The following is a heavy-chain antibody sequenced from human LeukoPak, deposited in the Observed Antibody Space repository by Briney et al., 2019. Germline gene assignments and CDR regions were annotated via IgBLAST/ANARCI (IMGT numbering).Heavy chain of an antibody. V-gene: IGHV3-23*01. D-gene: IGHD4-23*01. Sequence: GGSLRLSCAASGFTFSSYVMSWVRQAPGKGLEWVSGISGSGGRTYYADSVKGRFNISRDNSKNTLHLQMNSLRAEDTAVYYCASSSVVREDYWGQGTLVTVSS. CDR2: ISGSGGRT. CDR3: ASSSVVREDY. J-gene: IGHJ4*02. CDR1: GFTFSSYV.